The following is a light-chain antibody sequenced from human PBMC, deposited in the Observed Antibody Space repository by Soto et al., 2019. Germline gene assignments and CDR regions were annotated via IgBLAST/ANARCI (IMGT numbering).Light chain of an antibody. CDR2: GAS. CDR3: QQYGSSPLT. CDR1: RSFSSGY. Sequence: EIVLTQSPGTLSLSPGERATVSCRASRSFSSGYLALCRQKPGQAPSLLIYGASSRATGIPDRLSGSGSGTDFTLTIRRLEPEDFAVYYCQQYGSSPLTFGPGTKGDI. V-gene: IGKV3-20*01. J-gene: IGKJ3*01.